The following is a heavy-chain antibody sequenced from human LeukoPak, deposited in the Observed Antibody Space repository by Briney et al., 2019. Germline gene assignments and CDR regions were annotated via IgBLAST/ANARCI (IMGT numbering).Heavy chain of an antibody. CDR1: GAAISSGDYY. Sequence: PSETLSLTCTVSGAAISSGDYYWSWIRQPPGKGLEWFGYIYYSGSTNYNPSLSGRVAISLDKSRNHFTLMVTAVTAADTAFYFCARKGPEHLPTYFDHGGQGTLVTVSS. J-gene: IGHJ4*02. V-gene: IGHV4-30-4*01. CDR3: ARKGPEHLPTYFDH. D-gene: IGHD2-21*01. CDR2: IYYSGST.